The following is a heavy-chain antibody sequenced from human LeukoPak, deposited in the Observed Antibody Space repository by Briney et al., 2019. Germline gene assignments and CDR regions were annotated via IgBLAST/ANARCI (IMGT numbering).Heavy chain of an antibody. V-gene: IGHV4-59*01. CDR1: GGSISSYY. Sequence: LETLSLTCTVSGGSISSYYWSWIRQPPGKGLEWIGYIYYSGSTNYNPSLKSRVTISVDTSKNQFSLKLSSVTAADTAVYYCAREAVNWFDPWGQGTLVTVSS. CDR3: AREAVNWFDP. J-gene: IGHJ5*02. CDR2: IYYSGST.